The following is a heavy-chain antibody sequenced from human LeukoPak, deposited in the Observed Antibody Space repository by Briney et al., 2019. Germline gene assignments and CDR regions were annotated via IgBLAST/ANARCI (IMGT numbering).Heavy chain of an antibody. Sequence: GGSLRLSCVASGFTFSNYGMHWVRQAPGKGLEWVAFIRYDGSNKYYADSVKGRFTISRDNSKNTLYLQMNSLRTEDTAVYYCAHGSMYQLDYWGQGTLVTVSS. J-gene: IGHJ4*02. V-gene: IGHV3-30*02. D-gene: IGHD2-2*01. CDR2: IRYDGSNK. CDR1: GFTFSNYG. CDR3: AHGSMYQLDY.